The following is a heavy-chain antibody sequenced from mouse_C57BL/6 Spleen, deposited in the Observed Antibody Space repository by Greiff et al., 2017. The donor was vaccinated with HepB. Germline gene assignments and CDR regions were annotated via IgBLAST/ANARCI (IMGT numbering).Heavy chain of an antibody. CDR3: ARRYGYDVGGFDY. Sequence: EVQGVESGGGLVQPGGSLKLSCAASGFTFSDYYMYWVRQTPEKRLEWVAYISNGGGSTYYPDTVKGRFTISRDNAKNTLYLQMSRLKSEDTAMYYCARRYGYDVGGFDYWGQGTTLTVSS. CDR2: ISNGGGST. V-gene: IGHV5-12*01. J-gene: IGHJ2*01. CDR1: GFTFSDYY. D-gene: IGHD2-2*01.